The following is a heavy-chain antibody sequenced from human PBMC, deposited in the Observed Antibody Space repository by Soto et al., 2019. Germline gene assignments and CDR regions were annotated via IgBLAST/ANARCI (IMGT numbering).Heavy chain of an antibody. J-gene: IGHJ4*01. CDR3: AKARCTGNSCYVPDY. D-gene: IGHD2-8*02. Sequence: PGGSVRLSCAAPGFTFNSYTMAWVRQAPGKGLEWVSSISGSGGSPSYADSVQGRFTISRDNSRNTISLQMNSLRAKDTATYYCAKARCTGNSCYVPDYWGHGSLVTVSS. CDR1: GFTFNSYT. CDR2: ISGSGGSP. V-gene: IGHV3-23*01.